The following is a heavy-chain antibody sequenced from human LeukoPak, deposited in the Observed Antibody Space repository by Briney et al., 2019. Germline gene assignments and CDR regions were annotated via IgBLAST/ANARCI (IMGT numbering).Heavy chain of an antibody. CDR3: ARGRPPYVRGSYPLRGAFDI. Sequence: PSETLSLICAVYGGSFSGYYWSWIRQPPGKGLEWIGEINHSGSTNYNPSLKSRVTISVDTSKNQFSLKLSSVTAADTAVYYCARGRPPYVRGSYPLRGAFDIWGQGTMVTVSS. V-gene: IGHV4-34*01. CDR1: GGSFSGYY. J-gene: IGHJ3*02. D-gene: IGHD3-16*01. CDR2: INHSGST.